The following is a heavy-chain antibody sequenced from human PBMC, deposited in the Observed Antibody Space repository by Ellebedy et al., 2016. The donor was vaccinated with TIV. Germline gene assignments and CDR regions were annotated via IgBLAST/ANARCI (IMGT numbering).Heavy chain of an antibody. CDR2: VSYSGNT. CDR3: ARARYSSHAQYYYYYIDV. CDR1: GGSISSSDYY. J-gene: IGHJ6*03. V-gene: IGHV4-39*07. D-gene: IGHD6-13*01. Sequence: SETLSLTXTVSGGSISSSDYYWGWIRQPPGKGLAWIGSVSYSGNTNYSPSLRSRVTISEDTSKNQFSLNLSSVTAADTAVYYCARARYSSHAQYYYYYIDVWGKGTTVTVSS.